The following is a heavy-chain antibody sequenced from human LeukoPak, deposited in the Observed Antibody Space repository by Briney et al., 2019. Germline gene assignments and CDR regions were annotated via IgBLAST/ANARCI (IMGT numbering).Heavy chain of an antibody. CDR3: AKVVFVVPAAPGVPEENDAFDI. D-gene: IGHD2-2*01. J-gene: IGHJ3*02. V-gene: IGHV3-23*01. CDR1: GFTFSSYA. CDR2: ISGSGGST. Sequence: GGSLRLSCAASGFTFSSYAMIWVRQAPGKGLEWVSAISGSGGSTYYADSVKGRFTISRDNSKNTLYLQMNSLRAEDTAVYYCAKVVFVVPAAPGVPEENDAFDIWGQGTMVTVSS.